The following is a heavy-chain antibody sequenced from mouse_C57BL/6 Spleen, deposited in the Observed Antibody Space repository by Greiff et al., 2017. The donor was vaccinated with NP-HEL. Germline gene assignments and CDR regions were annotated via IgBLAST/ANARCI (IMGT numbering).Heavy chain of an antibody. CDR3: ARGDPGAMDY. CDR1: GYTFTSYW. J-gene: IGHJ4*01. CDR2: IDPSDSYT. Sequence: VQLQQPGAELVMPGASVKLSCKASGYTFTSYWMHWVKQRPGQGLEWIGEIDPSDSYTNYNQKFKGKSTLTVDKSSSTAYMQLSSLTSEDSAVYYCARGDPGAMDYWGQGTSVTVSS. V-gene: IGHV1-69*01.